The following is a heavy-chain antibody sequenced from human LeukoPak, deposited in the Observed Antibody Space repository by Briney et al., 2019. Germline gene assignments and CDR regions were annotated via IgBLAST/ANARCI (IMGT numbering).Heavy chain of an antibody. Sequence: GGPLRLSCAASGFAFSSYSMNWVRQAPGKGLEWVSSISSSSSYIYYADSVKGRFTISRDNAKNSLYLQMNSLRAEDTAVYYCARDLGSSLETYGMDVWGQGTTVTVSS. J-gene: IGHJ6*02. CDR3: ARDLGSSLETYGMDV. V-gene: IGHV3-21*01. CDR1: GFAFSSYS. CDR2: ISSSSSYI. D-gene: IGHD6-6*01.